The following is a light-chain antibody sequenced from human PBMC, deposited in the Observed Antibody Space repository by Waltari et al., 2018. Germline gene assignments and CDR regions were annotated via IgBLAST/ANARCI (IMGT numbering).Light chain of an antibody. V-gene: IGKV3D-20*01. CDR2: GVS. CDR1: QTITSSA. Sequence: EIVLTQSPATLSVSPGERVTLPCEASQTITSSALAWCQQNPGLAPRLVIYGVSYRATGIPDRFSGRGSGTDFTLTISRLEPEDSAFYHCQQYSGSPLTFGGGTKVEF. CDR3: QQYSGSPLT. J-gene: IGKJ4*01.